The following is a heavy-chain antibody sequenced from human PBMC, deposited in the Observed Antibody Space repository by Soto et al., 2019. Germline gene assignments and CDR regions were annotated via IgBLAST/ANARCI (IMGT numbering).Heavy chain of an antibody. V-gene: IGHV4-31*03. Sequence: PSETLSLTCTVSCGSISSGGYYWSWIRQHPGKGLEWIGYIYYSGSTYYNPSLKSRVTISVDTSKNQFSLKLSSVTAADTAVYYCARRRAHSSSSVFDPWGQGTLVTVSS. CDR1: CGSISSGGYY. CDR3: ARRRAHSSSSVFDP. J-gene: IGHJ5*02. CDR2: IYYSGST. D-gene: IGHD6-6*01.